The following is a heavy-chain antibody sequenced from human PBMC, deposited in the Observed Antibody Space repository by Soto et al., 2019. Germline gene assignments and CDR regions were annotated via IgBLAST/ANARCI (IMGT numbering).Heavy chain of an antibody. D-gene: IGHD2-2*02. CDR2: TSYDGRNN. Sequence: GGSLRLSCAASGSIFSSYGMHWVRQAPGKGLEWVAVTSYDGRNNNYADSVRGRFTISRDNSKNTLYLQMNSLRAEDTAMYYCAKENTFADYWGQGTLVTAPQ. J-gene: IGHJ4*02. V-gene: IGHV3-30*18. CDR3: AKENTFADY. CDR1: GSIFSSYG.